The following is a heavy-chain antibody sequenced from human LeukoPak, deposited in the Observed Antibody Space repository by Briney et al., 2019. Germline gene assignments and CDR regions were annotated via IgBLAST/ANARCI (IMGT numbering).Heavy chain of an antibody. J-gene: IGHJ3*02. Sequence: GGSLRLSCAASGFTFSGYGMHWVRQAPGKGLEWVTFIHYDGSITYYADSVKGRFTISRDNSKNTLYLQMNSLRAEDTAVYYCAKDSGDSSVRAFDIWGQGTMVTVSS. V-gene: IGHV3-30*02. D-gene: IGHD3-22*01. CDR1: GFTFSGYG. CDR3: AKDSGDSSVRAFDI. CDR2: IHYDGSIT.